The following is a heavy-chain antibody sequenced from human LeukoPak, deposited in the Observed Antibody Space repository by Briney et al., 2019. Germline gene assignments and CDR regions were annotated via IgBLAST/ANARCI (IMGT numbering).Heavy chain of an antibody. CDR2: MHYSGNFYSGSA. CDR3: ARHARHPFYNDRNGYYRGHLDY. V-gene: IGHV4-39*07. D-gene: IGHD3-22*01. J-gene: IGHJ4*02. CDR1: GGSISGSRYY. Sequence: PSETLSLTCTVSGGSISGSRYYWAWIRQPPGKGLEWIGSMHYSGNFYSGSAYYNPSLRSRVTISVDTSQNQFSLKVNSVTAADTAVYYCARHARHPFYNDRNGYYRGHLDYWGQGTVVTVSS.